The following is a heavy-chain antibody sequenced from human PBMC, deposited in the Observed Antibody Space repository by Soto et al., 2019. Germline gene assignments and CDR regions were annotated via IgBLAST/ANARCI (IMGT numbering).Heavy chain of an antibody. V-gene: IGHV3-23*01. CDR3: VKGAWLDY. J-gene: IGHJ4*02. Sequence: EVQLLESGGGLVQPGGSLRLSCAASGFTFSTFDMTWVRQAPGKGLEWVSLIRGVAGSTHYPDSVKGRFTISKDTSNNVLYLEMTSLRADDTAVYFCVKGAWLDYWGQGNMVTVSS. CDR2: IRGVAGST. CDR1: GFTFSTFD.